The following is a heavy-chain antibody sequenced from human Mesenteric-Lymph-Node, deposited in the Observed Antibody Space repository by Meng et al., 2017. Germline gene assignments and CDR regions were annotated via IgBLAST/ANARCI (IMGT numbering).Heavy chain of an antibody. Sequence: ASVKVSCKASGYTFTSYGISWVRQATGQGLEWMGWMNPNSGNTGYAQKFQGRVTMTRDRSINTIYLELTRLTSDDTATYYCARDGIYSTNFDAFDIWGQGTMVTVSS. CDR3: ARDGIYSTNFDAFDI. CDR2: MNPNSGNT. CDR1: GYTFTSYG. V-gene: IGHV1-8*02. D-gene: IGHD2-8*01. J-gene: IGHJ3*02.